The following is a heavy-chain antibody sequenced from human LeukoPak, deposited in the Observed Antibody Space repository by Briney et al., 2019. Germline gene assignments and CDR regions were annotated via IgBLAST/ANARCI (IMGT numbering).Heavy chain of an antibody. Sequence: GGSLRLSCAASGFTFSNAWMSWVRQAPGKGLEWVSVLYSGGSTYYADSVKGRFTISRDNSKNTLYLQMNSLRAEDTAVYYCARGGRYYDSSGYLDYWGRGTLVTVSS. V-gene: IGHV3-66*01. D-gene: IGHD3-22*01. CDR2: LYSGGST. J-gene: IGHJ4*02. CDR1: GFTFSNAW. CDR3: ARGGRYYDSSGYLDY.